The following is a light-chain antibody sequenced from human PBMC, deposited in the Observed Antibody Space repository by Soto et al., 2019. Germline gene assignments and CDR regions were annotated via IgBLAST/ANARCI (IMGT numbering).Light chain of an antibody. V-gene: IGKV1-5*01. Sequence: DIPLTQSPSTLSASLEESFSIXDRTSQSISRWLAWYQQKPGKAPKILISDASILENGVPSRFSGTGSGTEFTLTISNLQPDDFATYFCQQYNSFSLIAFGQGTRLAIK. CDR3: QQYNSFSLIA. CDR2: DAS. CDR1: QSISRW. J-gene: IGKJ5*01.